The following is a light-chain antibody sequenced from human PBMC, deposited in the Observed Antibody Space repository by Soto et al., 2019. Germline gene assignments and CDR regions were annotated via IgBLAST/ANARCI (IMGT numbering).Light chain of an antibody. CDR2: DAS. CDR1: QSVSNRY. CDR3: QQHGSLPWT. Sequence: EIVLTQSPATLSLSPGERATLSCGASQSVSNRYLAWYQQKPGLAPRLLIYDASRTDTGIPDRFSGSGSGKEYTLTLSKLVPEDFEVDNRQQHGSLPWTFGQGTKLEIK. V-gene: IGKV3D-20*01. J-gene: IGKJ2*01.